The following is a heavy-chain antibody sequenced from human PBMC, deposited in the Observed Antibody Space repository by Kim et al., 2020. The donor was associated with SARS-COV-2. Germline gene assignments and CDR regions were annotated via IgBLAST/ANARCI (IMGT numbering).Heavy chain of an antibody. CDR1: GFTFHNYA. J-gene: IGHJ3*02. CDR2: ISGDGGGT. D-gene: IGHD6-13*01. CDR3: AKDAPYSSTWYDAFDI. Sequence: GGSLRLSCAASGFTFHNYAMHWVRQAPGKGLEWVSVISGDGGGTHYADSVKGRFTISRDNSKNSLYLQMKSLRIEDTGLYYCAKDAPYSSTWYDAFDIWGQGTMFTVSS. V-gene: IGHV3-43*02.